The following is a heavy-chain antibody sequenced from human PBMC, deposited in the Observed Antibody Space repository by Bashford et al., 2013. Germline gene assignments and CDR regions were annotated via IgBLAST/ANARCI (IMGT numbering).Heavy chain of an antibody. J-gene: IGHJ4*02. D-gene: IGHD4-17*01. V-gene: IGHV1-2*02. CDR3: ARDDYTDFQYFDP. Sequence: ASVKVSCKASGYTFIDNYIDWVRQAPGQGLEWMGWINPRNGDTRYAQKFQGRVTMTGDTSISTVYMELSSLTSDDTAVYYCARDDYTDFQYFDPWGQGTLVTVSS. CDR2: INPRNGDT. CDR1: GYTFIDNY.